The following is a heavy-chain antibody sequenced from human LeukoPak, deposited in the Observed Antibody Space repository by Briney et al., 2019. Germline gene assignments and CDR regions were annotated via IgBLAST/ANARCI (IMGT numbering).Heavy chain of an antibody. J-gene: IGHJ4*02. CDR2: ISTTSIYI. V-gene: IGHV3-21*01. CDR3: AKEYLGYCSGGSCYPLDY. D-gene: IGHD2-15*01. CDR1: GFTFSSHS. Sequence: GGSLRLSCAASGFTFSSHSMNWVRQAPGKGLEWVSSISTTSIYIYYADSVKGRFTISRDNSKNTLYLQMNSLRAEDTAVYYCAKEYLGYCSGGSCYPLDYWGQGTLVTVSS.